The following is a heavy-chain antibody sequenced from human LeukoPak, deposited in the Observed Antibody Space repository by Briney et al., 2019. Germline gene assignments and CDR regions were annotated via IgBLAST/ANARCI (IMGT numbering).Heavy chain of an antibody. J-gene: IGHJ5*02. V-gene: IGHV1-69*05. Sequence: SVKVSCKASGGTFSSYAISWVRQAPGQGLEWMGGIIPIFGTANYAQKSQGRVTITTDESTSTAYMELSSLRSEDTAVYYCASRTAGYCSGGSCYNWFDPWGQGTLVTVSS. CDR1: GGTFSSYA. CDR3: ASRTAGYCSGGSCYNWFDP. D-gene: IGHD2-15*01. CDR2: IIPIFGTA.